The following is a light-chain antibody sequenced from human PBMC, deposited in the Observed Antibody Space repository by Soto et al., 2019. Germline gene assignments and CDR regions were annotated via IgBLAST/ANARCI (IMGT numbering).Light chain of an antibody. CDR3: QSYDSSLSVLYV. V-gene: IGLV1-40*01. J-gene: IGLJ1*01. CDR1: SSNIGAGYE. Sequence: QSVLTQPPSVSGAPGQRLTISCTGSSSNIGAGYEVHWFQQLPGTAPKLLIYGNTNRPSGVPDRFSGSKSDTSASLAITGLQPEDEADYYCQSYDSSLSVLYVFGTGTKVTVL. CDR2: GNT.